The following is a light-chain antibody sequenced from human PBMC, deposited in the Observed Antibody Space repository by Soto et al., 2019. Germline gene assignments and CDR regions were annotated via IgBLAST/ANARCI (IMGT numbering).Light chain of an antibody. CDR3: QHYDSQRT. V-gene: IGKV1-5*03. CDR1: QYIGSW. Sequence: DIQMTQSPSTLSASVGDRVTITCRASQYIGSWLAWYQQKPGKALKLLIYKASSLESGVPSRLSGGGSGTELPLTVSCRQHDYFPTYFCQHYDSQRTFGQGTKVEIK. CDR2: KAS. J-gene: IGKJ1*01.